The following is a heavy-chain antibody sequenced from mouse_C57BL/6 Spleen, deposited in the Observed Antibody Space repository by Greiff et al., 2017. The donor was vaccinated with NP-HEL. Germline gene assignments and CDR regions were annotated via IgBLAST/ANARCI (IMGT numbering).Heavy chain of an antibody. CDR3: ARSGLYPYYFDY. V-gene: IGHV1-52*01. CDR2: IDPSDSET. Sequence: QVQLQQPGAELVRPGSSVKLSCKASGYTFTSYWMHWVKQRPIQGLEWIGNIDPSDSETHYNQKFKDKATLTVDKSSSTAYMQLSSLTSEDSAVYYCARSGLYPYYFDYWGQGTTLTVSS. D-gene: IGHD3-1*01. J-gene: IGHJ2*01. CDR1: GYTFTSYW.